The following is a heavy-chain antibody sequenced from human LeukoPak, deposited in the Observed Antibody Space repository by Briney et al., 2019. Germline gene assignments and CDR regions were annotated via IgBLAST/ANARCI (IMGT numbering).Heavy chain of an antibody. D-gene: IGHD2-2*01. Sequence: GGSPRLSCAASGFTFSNSWMSWLRQAPGKGLEWVGRIKSKTDGGTTDYAAPVKGRFTISRDDSKNTLYLQMNSLKTEDTAVYYCTTGPIVVVHWYYMDVWGKGTTVTVSS. V-gene: IGHV3-15*01. J-gene: IGHJ6*03. CDR3: TTGPIVVVHWYYMDV. CDR2: IKSKTDGGTT. CDR1: GFTFSNSW.